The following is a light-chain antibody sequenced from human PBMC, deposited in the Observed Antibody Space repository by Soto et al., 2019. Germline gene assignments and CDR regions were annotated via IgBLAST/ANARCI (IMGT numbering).Light chain of an antibody. CDR1: QSVTTY. CDR3: QQRSNWPPSIT. Sequence: EIRLTQSPATLSLSPGERANISCRASQSVTTYLAWYQQKPGQAPRLLIYDASDSATGIPARFSGSGSGTDFTLTISSLEPEDFAVYYCQQRSNWPPSITFGQGTRLEIK. V-gene: IGKV3-11*01. J-gene: IGKJ5*01. CDR2: DAS.